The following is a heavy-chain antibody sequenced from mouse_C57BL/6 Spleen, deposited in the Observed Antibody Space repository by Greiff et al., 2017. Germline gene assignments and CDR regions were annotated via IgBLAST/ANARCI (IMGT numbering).Heavy chain of an antibody. J-gene: IGHJ1*03. CDR1: GFTFNTYA. CDR2: IISKSSNYAT. D-gene: IGHD2-4*01. Sequence: EVQVVESGGGLVQPKGSLKLSCAASGFTFNTYAMHWVRQAPGKGLEWVARIISKSSNYATYYADSVKDRFTISSDDSQSMLYLQMNNLKTEDTAMYYCVRDRYDYDEYFDVWGTGTTVTVSS. V-gene: IGHV10-3*01. CDR3: VRDRYDYDEYFDV.